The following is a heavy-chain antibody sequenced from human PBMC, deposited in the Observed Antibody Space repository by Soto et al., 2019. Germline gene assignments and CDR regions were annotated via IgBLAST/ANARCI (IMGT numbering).Heavy chain of an antibody. CDR1: GFTFSSYA. CDR2: ISGSGGST. CDR3: AKDLPSSSTSFNPRWDY. J-gene: IGHJ4*02. V-gene: IGHV3-23*01. Sequence: EVQLLESGGGLVQPGGSLRLSCAASGFTFSSYAMSWVRQAPGKGLEWVSAISGSGGSTYYADSVKGRFTISRDNSKNTLYLQMNSLRAEDTAVYYCAKDLPSSSTSFNPRWDYWGQGTLVTVSS. D-gene: IGHD2-2*01.